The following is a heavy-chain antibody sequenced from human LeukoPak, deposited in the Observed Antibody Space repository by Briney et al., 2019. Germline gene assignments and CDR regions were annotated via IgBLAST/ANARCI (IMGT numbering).Heavy chain of an antibody. CDR1: GLTFTSYG. J-gene: IGHJ6*03. Sequence: PGGSLRLSCVVSGLTFTSYGVHWVRQAPGKGLEWVAFIRHDGSYKDYADSVKGRFTISRDNSKNTLYLQMNSLRAEDAAVYYCAKDGLGRDGYLYYYMDVWGKGTTVTISS. D-gene: IGHD5-24*01. V-gene: IGHV3-30*02. CDR2: IRHDGSYK. CDR3: AKDGLGRDGYLYYYMDV.